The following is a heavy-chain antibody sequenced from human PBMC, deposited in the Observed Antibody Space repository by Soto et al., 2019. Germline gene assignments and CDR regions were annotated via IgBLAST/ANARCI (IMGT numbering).Heavy chain of an antibody. Sequence: ASETLSLTCAVSGGSISSGDYYWSWIRQPPGKGLEWIGYIYYSGSTYYNPSLKSRVTISVDTSKNQFSLKLSSVTAADTAVYYCARGPATVTTGWFEPWGQGTLVTASS. J-gene: IGHJ5*02. CDR3: ARGPATVTTGWFEP. CDR1: GGSISSGDYY. CDR2: IYYSGST. V-gene: IGHV4-30-4*01. D-gene: IGHD4-17*01.